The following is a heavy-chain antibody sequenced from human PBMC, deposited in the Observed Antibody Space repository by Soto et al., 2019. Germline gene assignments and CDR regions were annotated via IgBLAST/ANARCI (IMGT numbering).Heavy chain of an antibody. CDR3: GSVYGGAFDY. CDR1: GGSISSYY. CDR2: IYYNGST. Sequence: QVQLQESGPGLVKPSETLSLTCTVSGGSISSYYWCWIRQPPGKRLEWIGYIYYNGSTNYNPSLRSRFTISVDTFKNQFSLQLSSVTAADTAVYYGGSVYGGAFDYWGQGTLVTVSS. V-gene: IGHV4-59*01. D-gene: IGHD2-21*01. J-gene: IGHJ4*02.